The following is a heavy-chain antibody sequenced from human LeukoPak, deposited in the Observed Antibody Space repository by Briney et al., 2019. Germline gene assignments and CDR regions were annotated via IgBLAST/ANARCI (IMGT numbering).Heavy chain of an antibody. CDR1: GFTFSTFP. Sequence: GGSLRLSCEASGFTFSTFPMHWVRQTPDKRLEWVAVISDDGRDTYYADSVKGQFTISRDNSKNTLYLQMNSLSPEDTAVVYCARVGRVSIYPSYMDVWGKGTTVTVSS. CDR2: ISDDGRDT. V-gene: IGHV3-30*04. D-gene: IGHD6-6*01. CDR3: ARVGRVSIYPSYMDV. J-gene: IGHJ6*03.